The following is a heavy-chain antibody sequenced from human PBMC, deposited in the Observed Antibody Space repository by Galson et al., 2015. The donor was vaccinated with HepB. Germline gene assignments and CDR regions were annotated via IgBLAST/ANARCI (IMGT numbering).Heavy chain of an antibody. CDR1: GISLSTSGVG. J-gene: IGHJ4*02. V-gene: IGHV2-5*01. CDR2: IYWNDDK. Sequence: PALVKPTQTLTLTCTISGISLSTSGVGVGWIRQPPGKALEWLTLIYWNDDKRYSPFLKSRLTITKDTSKNQVLLTMTNMDPVDTATYYCAHHDILTGFYEFDYWGQGTLVTVSS. CDR3: AHHDILTGFYEFDY. D-gene: IGHD3-9*01.